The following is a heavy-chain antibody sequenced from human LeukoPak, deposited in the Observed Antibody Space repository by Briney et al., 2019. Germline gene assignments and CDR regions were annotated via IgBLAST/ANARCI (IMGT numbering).Heavy chain of an antibody. CDR2: INPSGGST. CDR1: GYTFTSYY. D-gene: IGHD3-22*01. V-gene: IGHV1-46*01. Sequence: ASVKVSCKASGYTFTSYYMHWVRQAPGQELEWMGIINPSGGSTSYAQKFQGRVTMTRDTSTSTVYMELSSLRSEDTAVYYCAAVITNYYYYMDVWGKGTTVTVSS. CDR3: AAVITNYYYYMDV. J-gene: IGHJ6*03.